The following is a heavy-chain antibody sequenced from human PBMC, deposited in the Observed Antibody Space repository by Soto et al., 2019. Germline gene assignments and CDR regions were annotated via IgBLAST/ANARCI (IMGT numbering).Heavy chain of an antibody. D-gene: IGHD4-4*01. J-gene: IGHJ6*03. CDR3: ARGRPHDYSNYYVGYYYYYYMDV. CDR1: GGSISSYY. Sequence: SETLSLTCTVSGGSISSYYWSWIRQPPGKGLEWIGYIYYSGSTNYNPSLKSRVTISVDTSKNQFSLKLSSVTAADTAVYYCARGRPHDYSNYYVGYYYYYYMDVWGKGTTVTVSS. V-gene: IGHV4-59*12. CDR2: IYYSGST.